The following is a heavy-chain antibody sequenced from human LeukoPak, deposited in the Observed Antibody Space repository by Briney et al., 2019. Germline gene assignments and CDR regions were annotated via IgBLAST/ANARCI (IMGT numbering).Heavy chain of an antibody. CDR3: ARPTKGGRFGDHAFDI. D-gene: IGHD3-10*01. V-gene: IGHV5-51*01. J-gene: IGHJ3*02. Sequence: GESLKISCRASEYSFASYLIVWVRPMPGKGLEWMEIIYPGDSKNKSNPSFQGHVTISADKSINTAYQQWSSLKASDSAMYYGARPTKGGRFGDHAFDIWGQGTMVTVSS. CDR1: EYSFASYL. CDR2: IYPGDSKN.